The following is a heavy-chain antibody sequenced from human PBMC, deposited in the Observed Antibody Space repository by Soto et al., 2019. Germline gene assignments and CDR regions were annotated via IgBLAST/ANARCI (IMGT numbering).Heavy chain of an antibody. CDR3: AIFYYDFWSGYYAQDY. CDR2: IYYSGST. V-gene: IGHV4-39*01. Sequence: SETLSLTCTVSGGSISSSSYYWGWIRQPPGKGLEWIGSIYYSGSTYYNQSLKSRVTISVDTSKNQFSLKLSSVTAADTAVYYCAIFYYDFWSGYYAQDYWGQGTLVTVSS. J-gene: IGHJ4*02. CDR1: GGSISSSSYY. D-gene: IGHD3-3*01.